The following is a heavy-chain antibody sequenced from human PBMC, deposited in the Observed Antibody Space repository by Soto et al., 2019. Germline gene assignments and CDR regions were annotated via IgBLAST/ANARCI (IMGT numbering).Heavy chain of an antibody. D-gene: IGHD6-25*01. CDR3: ARPRHPRGTVAATSPLDP. V-gene: IGHV3-53*01. Sequence: GGSLRLSGAISGFSVSSDYLSWVRQDPGKGLEWVSVHYSGGSTYYADSVQGRFTISRDKSNNPRYLQMRSVSAEDTAVYFCARPRHPRGTVAATSPLDPWGQGTQVTVSS. J-gene: IGHJ5*02. CDR1: GFSVSSDY. CDR2: HYSGGST.